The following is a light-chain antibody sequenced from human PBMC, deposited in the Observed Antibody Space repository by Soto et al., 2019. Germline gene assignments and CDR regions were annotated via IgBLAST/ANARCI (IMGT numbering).Light chain of an antibody. J-gene: IGKJ5*01. CDR3: QQYTSWPPIT. CDR1: QTISKSH. Sequence: EFVLTQSPGTLSLSPGEATTLSFGAVQTISKSHSAWYQQKPGQPPRLLIYGSSTRATGVPARFSGSGSGADFTLTISNLQSEDFAVYYCQQYTSWPPITFGPGTRLEIK. CDR2: GSS. V-gene: IGKV3-15*01.